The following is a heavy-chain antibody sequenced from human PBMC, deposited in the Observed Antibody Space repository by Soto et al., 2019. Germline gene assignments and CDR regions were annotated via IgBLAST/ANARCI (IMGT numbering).Heavy chain of an antibody. CDR1: GDSISSFY. CDR2: IFSSGST. CDR3: ARVGYCSSTPCWPIGYFEY. J-gene: IGHJ4*02. V-gene: IGHV4-59*01. Sequence: QVQLQESGPGLVKPSETLSLTCTVSGDSISSFYWTWIRQPPGKGLEWVVYIFSSGSTNYNPSLKSRVTISVDTSENQFSLKLTSVTAADTAVYYCARVGYCSSTPCWPIGYFEYWGQGTLVTVSS. D-gene: IGHD2-2*01.